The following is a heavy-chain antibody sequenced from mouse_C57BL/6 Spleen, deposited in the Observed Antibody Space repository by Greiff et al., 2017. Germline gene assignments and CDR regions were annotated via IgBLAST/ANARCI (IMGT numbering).Heavy chain of an antibody. J-gene: IGHJ4*01. V-gene: IGHV2-5*01. Sequence: VKVVESGPGLVQPSQSLSITCTVSGFSLTSYGVHWVRQSPGKGLEWLGVIWRGGSTDYNAAFMSRLSITKDNSKSQVFFKMNSLQADDTAIYYCAKNLGGDYAMDYWGQGTSVTVSS. CDR2: IWRGGST. CDR3: AKNLGGDYAMDY. CDR1: GFSLTSYG.